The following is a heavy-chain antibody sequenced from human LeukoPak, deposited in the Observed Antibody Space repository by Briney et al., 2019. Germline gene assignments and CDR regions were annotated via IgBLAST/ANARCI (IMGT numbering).Heavy chain of an antibody. J-gene: IGHJ5*02. CDR2: IYYSGST. V-gene: IGHV4-59*01. Sequence: KPSETLSLTCSVSGGSISSYYWSWIRQPPGKGLEWVGYIYYSGSTNYNPSLKSRVTISVDTSKNQFSLKLSSVTAADTAVYYCARDGYNSRNWFDPWGQGTLVTVSS. CDR1: GGSISSYY. D-gene: IGHD5-24*01. CDR3: ARDGYNSRNWFDP.